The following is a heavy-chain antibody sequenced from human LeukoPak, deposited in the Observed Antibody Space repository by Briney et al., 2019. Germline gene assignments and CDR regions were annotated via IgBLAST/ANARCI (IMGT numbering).Heavy chain of an antibody. CDR3: AKDLGVLLWFGELLQQPFDY. CDR1: GFTFSSYS. V-gene: IGHV3-21*04. CDR2: ISSSSSYI. Sequence: GGSLRLSCAASGFTFSSYSMNWVRQAPGKGLEWVSSISSSSSYIYYADSVKGRFTISRDNSKNTLYLQMNSLRAEDTAVYYCAKDLGVLLWFGELLQQPFDYWGQGTLVTVSS. D-gene: IGHD3-10*01. J-gene: IGHJ4*02.